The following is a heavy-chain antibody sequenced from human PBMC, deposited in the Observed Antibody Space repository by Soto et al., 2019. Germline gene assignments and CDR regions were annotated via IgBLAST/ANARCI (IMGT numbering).Heavy chain of an antibody. Sequence: SETLSLTCSPSGGSINTYYWSWIRQPPGKGLGWIGYSYYRGSTSYNPSQKSRGTISVDTAKNQFSLKLRSVSAADTAVYYCARALGHYESSATNDAFDSCRQRTMVP. D-gene: IGHD3-22*01. CDR3: ARALGHYESSATNDAFDS. V-gene: IGHV4-59*01. CDR2: SYYRGST. CDR1: GGSINTYY. J-gene: IGHJ3*02.